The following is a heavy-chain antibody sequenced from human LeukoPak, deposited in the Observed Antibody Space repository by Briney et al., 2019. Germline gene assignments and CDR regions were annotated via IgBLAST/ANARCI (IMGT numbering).Heavy chain of an antibody. CDR1: GGSISSYY. D-gene: IGHD3-22*01. CDR2: IYYSGST. CDR3: ARHVGYDSSGHYYFDY. V-gene: IGHV4-59*08. Sequence: SETLSLTCTVSGGSISSYYWSWIRQPPGKGLEWIGYIYYSGSTNYNPSLKSRVTISVDASENQFSLKLSSVTAADTAVYYCARHVGYDSSGHYYFDYWGQGTLVTVSS. J-gene: IGHJ4*02.